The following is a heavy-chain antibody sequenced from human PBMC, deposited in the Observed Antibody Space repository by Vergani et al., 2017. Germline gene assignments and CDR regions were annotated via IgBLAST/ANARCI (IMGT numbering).Heavy chain of an antibody. D-gene: IGHD2/OR15-2a*01. CDR3: ARGAFKYCGEVPLDP. CDR2: IYPADSER. Sequence: EVQLVQSGAEVKKPGESLKISCKGSGYSFSDYWIGWVRQMPGKGLEWMAIIYPADSERRYSPSFQGQVTISVDKSISTAYLQWSSLKASDTAIYFCARGAFKYCGEVPLDPWGQGTLVTVSS. J-gene: IGHJ5*02. CDR1: GYSFSDYW. V-gene: IGHV5-51*01.